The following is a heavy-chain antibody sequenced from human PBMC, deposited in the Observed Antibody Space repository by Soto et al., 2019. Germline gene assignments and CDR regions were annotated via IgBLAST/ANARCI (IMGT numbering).Heavy chain of an antibody. CDR1: GYIFTSYW. CDR2: IDPSDSYT. D-gene: IGHD2-2*01. V-gene: IGHV5-10-1*01. J-gene: IGHJ5*02. Sequence: GESLKISCKGSGYIFTSYWISWGLQGPGKGLEWMGRIDPSDSYTNYSPSFQGHVTISADKSISTAYLQWSSLKASDTAMYYCARVVQYCSSTSCPGGFDPWGQGTLVTVSS. CDR3: ARVVQYCSSTSCPGGFDP.